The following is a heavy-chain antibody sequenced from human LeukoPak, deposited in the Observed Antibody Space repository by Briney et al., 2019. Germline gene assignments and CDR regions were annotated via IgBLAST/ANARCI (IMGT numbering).Heavy chain of an antibody. Sequence: SSQTLSLTCTVSGGSISSGSYYWSWIRQPAGKGLEWIGRIYTSGSTNYNPSLKSRVTISVDTAKNQFSLKLSSVTAADTAVYYCARVEWGVFVDYWGQGTLVTVSS. CDR2: IYTSGST. CDR3: ARVEWGVFVDY. V-gene: IGHV4-61*02. J-gene: IGHJ4*02. CDR1: GGSISSGSYY. D-gene: IGHD1-26*01.